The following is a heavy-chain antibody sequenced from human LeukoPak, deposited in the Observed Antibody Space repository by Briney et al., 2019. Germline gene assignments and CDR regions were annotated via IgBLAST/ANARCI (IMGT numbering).Heavy chain of an antibody. D-gene: IGHD2-2*02. CDR2: IYPGDSDT. CDR3: ARPARYCSSTSCYTKVGYFQH. Sequence: GESLKISCKGSGYSFTSYWIGWVRQMPGKGLEWMGIIYPGDSDTRYSPSFQGRVTISADKSISTAYLQWSSLKASDTAMYYCARPARYCSSTSCYTKVGYFQHWGQGTLVTVSS. J-gene: IGHJ1*01. V-gene: IGHV5-51*01. CDR1: GYSFTSYW.